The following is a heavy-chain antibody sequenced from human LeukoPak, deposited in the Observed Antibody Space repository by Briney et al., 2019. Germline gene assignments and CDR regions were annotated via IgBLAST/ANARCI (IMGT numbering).Heavy chain of an antibody. J-gene: IGHJ4*02. CDR1: GGTFSSYA. D-gene: IGHD6-13*01. V-gene: IGHV1-69*06. CDR2: IIPIFGTA. CDR3: ARGGSSTWPPRPFDY. Sequence: ASVKVSCKASGGTFSSYAISWVRQALGQGLEWMGGIIPIFGTANYAQKFQGRVTITADKSTSTAHMELSSLRSEDTAVYYCARGGSSTWPPRPFDYWGQGTLVTVSS.